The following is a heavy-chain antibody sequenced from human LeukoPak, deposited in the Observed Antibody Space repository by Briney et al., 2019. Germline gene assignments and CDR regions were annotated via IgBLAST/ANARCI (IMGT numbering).Heavy chain of an antibody. CDR1: GGSISSRSYY. Sequence: SETLSLTCTVSGGSISSRSYYWGWIRQPPGKGLEWIGSIYYSGSTYYNPSLKSQVTISVDTSKNQFSLKLSSVTAADTAVYYCARQVTGSFRRFDPWGQGTPVTVSS. V-gene: IGHV4-39*01. J-gene: IGHJ5*02. CDR2: IYYSGST. D-gene: IGHD1-20*01. CDR3: ARQVTGSFRRFDP.